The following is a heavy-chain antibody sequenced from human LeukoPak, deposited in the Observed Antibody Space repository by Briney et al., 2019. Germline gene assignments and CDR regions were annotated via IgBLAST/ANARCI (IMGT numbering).Heavy chain of an antibody. CDR3: ARGLIVVVPAATERYYYGMDV. CDR1: GGFFSGYY. D-gene: IGHD2-2*01. CDR2: INHSGET. V-gene: IGHV4-34*01. Sequence: PSGTLSLTCDVYGGFFSGYYWRWIRQHPGKGLEWNGEINHSGETNYNPSLKSRVTISVDTSKNQFSLKLSSVTAADTAVYYCARGLIVVVPAATERYYYGMDVWGQGTTVTVSS. J-gene: IGHJ6*02.